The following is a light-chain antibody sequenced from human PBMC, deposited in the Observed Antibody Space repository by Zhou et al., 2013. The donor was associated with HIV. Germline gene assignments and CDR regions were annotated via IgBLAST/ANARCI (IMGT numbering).Light chain of an antibody. CDR2: GAS. CDR1: QTISTY. Sequence: DIQLTQSPLSLSASVGDRVNVTCRASQTISTYLNWFQQTVGKAPKLLIFGASSLQSGVPARFSGSGSGTQFILTISSVQPERLSTTYYVYTTSTYVRLPGRRPFGP. V-gene: IGKV1-39*01. J-gene: IGKJ3*01. CDR3: VYTTSTYVRLPGRRP.